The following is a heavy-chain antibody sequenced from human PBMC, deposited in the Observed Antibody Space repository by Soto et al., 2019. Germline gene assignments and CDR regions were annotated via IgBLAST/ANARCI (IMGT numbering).Heavy chain of an antibody. D-gene: IGHD6-19*01. CDR3: AKDQVPWQWLGDVLY. CDR1: GFTFSSYA. V-gene: IGHV3-23*01. CDR2: ISGSGGST. Sequence: PGGSLRLSCAASGFTFSSYAMSWVRQAPGKGLEWVSAISGSGGSTYYADSVKGRFTISRDNSKNTLYLQMNSLRAEDTALYYCAKDQVPWQWLGDVLYWGQGTLVTVSS. J-gene: IGHJ4*02.